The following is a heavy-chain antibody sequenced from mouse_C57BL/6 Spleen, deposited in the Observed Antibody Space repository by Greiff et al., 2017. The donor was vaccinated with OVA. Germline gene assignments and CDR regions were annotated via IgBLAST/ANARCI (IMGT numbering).Heavy chain of an antibody. CDR1: GYTFTDYY. V-gene: IGHV1-26*01. CDR3: ARDYYGSFYAMDY. D-gene: IGHD1-1*01. CDR2: INPNNGGT. J-gene: IGHJ4*01. Sequence: EVQLQQSGPELVKPGASVKISSKASGYTFTDYYMNWVKQSHGKSLEWIGDINPNNGGTSYNQKFKGKATLTVDKSSSTAYMELRSLTSEDSAVYYCARDYYGSFYAMDYWGQGTSVTVSP.